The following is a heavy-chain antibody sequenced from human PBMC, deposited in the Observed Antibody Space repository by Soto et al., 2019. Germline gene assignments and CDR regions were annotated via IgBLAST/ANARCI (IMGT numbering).Heavy chain of an antibody. D-gene: IGHD6-13*01. Sequence: ASVKVSCKASGYTFTSYGISWVRQAPGQGLEWMGWISAYNGNTNYAQKLQGRVTMTTDTSTSIAYMELRSLRSDDTAVYYCARDRGIAAAGPSEIYYYYGMDVWGQGTTVTVSS. J-gene: IGHJ6*02. CDR1: GYTFTSYG. V-gene: IGHV1-18*01. CDR3: ARDRGIAAAGPSEIYYYYGMDV. CDR2: ISAYNGNT.